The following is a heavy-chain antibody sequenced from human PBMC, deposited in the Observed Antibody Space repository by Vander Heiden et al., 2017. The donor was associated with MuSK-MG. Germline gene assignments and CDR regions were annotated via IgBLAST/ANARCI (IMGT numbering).Heavy chain of an antibody. CDR3: ARLYCSSTSCFDY. D-gene: IGHD2-2*01. J-gene: IGHJ4*02. Sequence: QVQLQESGPGLVKPSETLSLTCTVSGGSISSFYWAWIRPPPGKGLEWIGYIYCSGSTNYNPALKSRVTISVDTSKNQFSLKLNSVTAADTAVYYCARLYCSSTSCFDYWGQGTLVTVSS. CDR2: IYCSGST. CDR1: GGSISSFY. V-gene: IGHV4-59*08.